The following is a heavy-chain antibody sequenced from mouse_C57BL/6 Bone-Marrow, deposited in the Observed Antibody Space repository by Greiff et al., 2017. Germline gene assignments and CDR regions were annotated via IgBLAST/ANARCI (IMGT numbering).Heavy chain of an antibody. CDR3: ARQSYYGSSWYFDV. V-gene: IGHV5-12*01. J-gene: IGHJ1*03. CDR2: ISNGGGST. D-gene: IGHD1-1*01. CDR1: GFTFSDYY. Sequence: EVKLVESGGGLVQPGGSLKLSCAASGFTFSDYYMYWVRQTPEKRLEWVAYISNGGGSTYYPDTVKGRFTISRDNAKNTLYLQMSRLKSEDTAMYYCARQSYYGSSWYFDVWGTGTTVTVSS.